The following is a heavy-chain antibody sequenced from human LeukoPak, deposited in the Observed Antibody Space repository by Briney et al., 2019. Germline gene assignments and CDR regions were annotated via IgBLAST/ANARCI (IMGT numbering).Heavy chain of an antibody. V-gene: IGHV3-11*06. CDR3: ARDADSGSYYFHDY. J-gene: IGHJ4*02. CDR2: ISSSSSYT. D-gene: IGHD1-26*01. CDR1: GFTFSDYY. Sequence: GGSLRLSCAASGFTFSDYYMSWIRQAPGKGLEWVSYISSSSSYTNYADSVKGRFTISRDNAKNSLYLQMNSRRAEDTAVYYCARDADSGSYYFHDYWGQGTLVTVSS.